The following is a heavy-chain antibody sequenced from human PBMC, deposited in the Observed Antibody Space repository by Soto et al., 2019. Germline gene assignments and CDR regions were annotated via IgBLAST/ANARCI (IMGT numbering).Heavy chain of an antibody. CDR2: IIPIFGTA. CDR1: GGTFSSYA. V-gene: IGHV1-69*06. J-gene: IGHJ5*02. CDR3: ARDPPPCCSGGSCYSGGWFDP. Sequence: SVKVSCKASGGTFSSYAISWVRQAPGQGLEWMGGIIPIFGTANYAQKFQGRVTITADKSTSTAYMELSSLRSEDTAVYYCARDPPPCCSGGSCYSGGWFDPWGQGTLVTVSS. D-gene: IGHD2-15*01.